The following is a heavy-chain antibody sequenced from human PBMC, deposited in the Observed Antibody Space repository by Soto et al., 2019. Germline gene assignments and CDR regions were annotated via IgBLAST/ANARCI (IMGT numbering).Heavy chain of an antibody. CDR2: IYTSGST. D-gene: IGHD3-3*01. Sequence: QVQLQESGPGLVKPSETLSLTCNVSGSSISSYSWCWIRQPAGKGLEWIGRIYTSGSTHYKSSLKSRVTMSVDTSKNQLSLKLSSVTAADTAVYYCARESGSDRYLDYWGQGTLVTVAS. CDR1: GSSISSYS. J-gene: IGHJ4*02. V-gene: IGHV4-4*07. CDR3: ARESGSDRYLDY.